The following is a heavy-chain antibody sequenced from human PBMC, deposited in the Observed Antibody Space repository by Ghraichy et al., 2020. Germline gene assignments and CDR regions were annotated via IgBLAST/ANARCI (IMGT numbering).Heavy chain of an antibody. D-gene: IGHD6-13*01. V-gene: IGHV3-30-3*01. CDR3: AREAFSSPALFYYYYYGMDV. J-gene: IGHJ6*02. Sequence: GGSLRLSCAASGFTFSSYAMHWVRQAPGKGLEWVAVISYDGSNKYYADSVKGRFTISRDNSKNTLYPQMNSLRAEDTAVYYCAREAFSSPALFYYYYYGMDVWGQGTTVTVSS. CDR1: GFTFSSYA. CDR2: ISYDGSNK.